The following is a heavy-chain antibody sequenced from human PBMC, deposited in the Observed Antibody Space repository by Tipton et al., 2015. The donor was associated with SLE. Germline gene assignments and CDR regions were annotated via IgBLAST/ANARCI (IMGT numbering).Heavy chain of an antibody. CDR1: GYSISDFYY. CDR3: ARTPYYDSSARYFDY. D-gene: IGHD3-22*01. J-gene: IGHJ4*02. V-gene: IGHV4-38-2*02. CDR2: VHHSGSP. Sequence: TLSLTCSVSGYSISDFYYWGWIRQPPGKGLAWIGSVHHSGSPHYNPSLKSRAMISLDTAKNQVSLKLTSVTAADTAVYYCARTPYYDSSARYFDYWGQGTLVTVSS.